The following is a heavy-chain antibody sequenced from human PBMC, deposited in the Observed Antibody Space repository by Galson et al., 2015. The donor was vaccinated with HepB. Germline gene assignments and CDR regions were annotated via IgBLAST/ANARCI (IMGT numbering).Heavy chain of an antibody. CDR2: ISGSGGST. J-gene: IGHJ5*02. CDR3: AKGGKRHRHYGSGSYYNAPFDP. D-gene: IGHD3-10*01. CDR1: GFTSSSYA. Sequence: SLRLSCAASGFTSSSYAMSWVRQAPGKGLEWVSAISGSGGSTYYADSVKGRFTISRDNSKNTLYLQMNSLRAEDTAVYYCAKGGKRHRHYGSGSYYNAPFDPWGQGTLVTVSS. V-gene: IGHV3-23*01.